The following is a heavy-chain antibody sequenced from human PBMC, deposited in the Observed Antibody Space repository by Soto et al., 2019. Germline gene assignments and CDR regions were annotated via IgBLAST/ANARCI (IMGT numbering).Heavy chain of an antibody. CDR2: ISAYNGNT. CDR1: GYTFTSCG. V-gene: IGHV1-18*01. J-gene: IGHJ4*02. CDR3: ARDPRSARSGSCGY. Sequence: ASVKVSCKASGYTFTSCGISWVRQAPGQGLEWMGWISAYNGNTNYAQKLQGRVTMTTDTSTSTAYMELRSLRSDDTAVYYCARDPRSARSGSCGYWGQGTLVTVSS. D-gene: IGHD2-15*01.